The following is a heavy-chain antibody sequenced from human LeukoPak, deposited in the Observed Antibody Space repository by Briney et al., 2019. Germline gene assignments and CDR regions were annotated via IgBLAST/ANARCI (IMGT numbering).Heavy chain of an antibody. CDR1: GGSFSGYY. CDR2: INHSGST. Sequence: SETLSLTCAVYGGSFSGYYWSWIRQPPGKGLEWIGEINHSGSTNYNPSLKSRVTISVDTSKNQFSLKLSSVTAADTAVYYCARHLIPSGQLLFDYWGQGTLVTVSS. D-gene: IGHD2-2*01. V-gene: IGHV4-34*01. J-gene: IGHJ4*02. CDR3: ARHLIPSGQLLFDY.